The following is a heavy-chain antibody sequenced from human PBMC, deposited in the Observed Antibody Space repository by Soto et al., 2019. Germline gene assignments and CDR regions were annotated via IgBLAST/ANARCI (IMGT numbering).Heavy chain of an antibody. Sequence: GGSLRLSCAASGFTFSSYAMSWVRQAPGKGLEWVSAISGSGGSTYYADSVKGRFTISRDNAKNTLYLQMNSLRAEDTAVYYCAKVESYYYGSGSYYKEDWFDPWGQGTLVTVSS. CDR2: ISGSGGST. CDR3: AKVESYYYGSGSYYKEDWFDP. J-gene: IGHJ5*02. CDR1: GFTFSSYA. V-gene: IGHV3-23*01. D-gene: IGHD3-10*01.